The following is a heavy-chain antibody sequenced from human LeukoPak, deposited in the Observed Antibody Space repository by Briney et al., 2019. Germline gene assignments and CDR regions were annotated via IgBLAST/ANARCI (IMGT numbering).Heavy chain of an antibody. V-gene: IGHV3-23*01. CDR2: ISGSGGST. Sequence: GGSLRLSCAASGFTFSSYAMSWVRQAPGKGLEWVSAISGSGGSTYYADSVKGRFTISRDNSKNTLYLQMNSLRAEDTAVYYCAKPGEEDFLSGYHYFDYWGQGTLVTVSS. D-gene: IGHD3-3*01. J-gene: IGHJ4*02. CDR1: GFTFSSYA. CDR3: AKPGEEDFLSGYHYFDY.